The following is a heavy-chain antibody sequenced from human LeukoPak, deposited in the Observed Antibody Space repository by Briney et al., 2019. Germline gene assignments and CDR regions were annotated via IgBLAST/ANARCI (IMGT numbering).Heavy chain of an antibody. CDR2: IDPSDSYT. CDR1: GYSFTSYW. V-gene: IGHV5-10-1*01. D-gene: IGHD2-15*01. CDR3: ASRLGYCSGGSCYDY. Sequence: EESLKISCKGSGYSFTSYWISWVRQMPGKGLEWMGRIDPSDSYTNYSPSFQGHVTISADKSISTAYLQWSSLKASDTAMYYCASRLGYCSGGSCYDYWGQGTLVTVSS. J-gene: IGHJ4*02.